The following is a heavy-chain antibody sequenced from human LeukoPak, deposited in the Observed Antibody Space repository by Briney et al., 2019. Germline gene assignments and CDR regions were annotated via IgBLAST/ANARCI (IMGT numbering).Heavy chain of an antibody. J-gene: IGHJ4*02. CDR3: ATIQGADDYGVYEPIDF. Sequence: ASVTVSCKASVYTFTVSFMHWVRQAPGPGLEWMGWINPNNGATTYAQKFQGRVTMTRDTSFSTVYMELSSLRSDDTAVYYCATIQGADDYGVYEPIDFWGPGTLLTVSS. D-gene: IGHD4-17*01. CDR2: INPNNGAT. V-gene: IGHV1-2*02. CDR1: VYTFTVSF.